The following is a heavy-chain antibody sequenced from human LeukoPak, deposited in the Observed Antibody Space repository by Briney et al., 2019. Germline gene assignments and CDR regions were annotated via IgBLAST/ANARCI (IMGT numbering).Heavy chain of an antibody. CDR2: ISGSGGNT. CDR1: GFTFSSYA. CDR3: AKDYEYYDYVWGSYRYTGFLDY. D-gene: IGHD3-16*02. J-gene: IGHJ4*02. V-gene: IGHV3-23*01. Sequence: GGSLRLSCAASGFTFSSYAMSWVRQAPGKGLEWVSAISGSGGNTYYADSVKGRFTISRDNSKNTLYLQMNSLRAEDTAVYYCAKDYEYYDYVWGSYRYTGFLDYWGQGTLVTVSS.